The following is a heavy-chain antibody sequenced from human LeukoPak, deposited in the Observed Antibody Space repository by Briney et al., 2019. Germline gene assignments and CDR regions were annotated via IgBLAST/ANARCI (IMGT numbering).Heavy chain of an antibody. D-gene: IGHD6-19*01. J-gene: IGHJ4*02. CDR3: ASRGLAMAGYSSGWYVY. Sequence: GASVKVSCKASGYTFTGYYMHWVRQAPGQGLEWMGWINPNSGGTNYAQKFQGRVTMTRDTSISTAYMELSRLRSDDTAVYYCASRGLAMAGYSSGWYVYWGQGTLVTVSS. CDR1: GYTFTGYY. V-gene: IGHV1-2*02. CDR2: INPNSGGT.